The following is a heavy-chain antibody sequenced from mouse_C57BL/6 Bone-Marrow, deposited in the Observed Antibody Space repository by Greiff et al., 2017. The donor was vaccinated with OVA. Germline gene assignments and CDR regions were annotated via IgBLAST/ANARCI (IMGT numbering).Heavy chain of an antibody. CDR3: AKHEETGSKACAY. CDR1: GYTFTEYT. Sequence: QVQLKESGAELVKPGASVKLSCKASGYTFTEYTIHWVKQRPGQGLEWIGWVYPGSGSEKYNEKFKDKATLTADKSSSTVYMELSSLTSADSAVYFCAKHEETGSKACAYWGQGTLVTVSA. CDR2: VYPGSGSE. V-gene: IGHV1-62-2*01. D-gene: IGHD4-1*01. J-gene: IGHJ3*01.